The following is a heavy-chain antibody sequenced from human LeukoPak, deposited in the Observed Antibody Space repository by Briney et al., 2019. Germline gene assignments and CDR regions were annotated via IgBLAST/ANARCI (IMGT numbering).Heavy chain of an antibody. J-gene: IGHJ4*02. D-gene: IGHD5-24*01. V-gene: IGHV3-30-3*01. CDR3: ARGSLWLQLDY. Sequence: EGSLRLSCAASGFTFSNYYMNWVRQAPGKGLEWVAVISYDGSNKCYAVSVKGRFTISRDNSKNTLYLQMNSLRAEDTAVYYCARGSLWLQLDYWGQGTLVTVSS. CDR1: GFTFSNYY. CDR2: ISYDGSNK.